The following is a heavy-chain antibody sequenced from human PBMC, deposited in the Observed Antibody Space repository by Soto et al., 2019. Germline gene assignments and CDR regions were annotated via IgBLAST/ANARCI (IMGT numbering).Heavy chain of an antibody. Sequence: QVQLVQSGAEVKKPGSSVKVSCKASGGTFSSYAISWVRQAPGQGLEWMGGIIPIFGTANYAQKFQGRVTITADESTRTAYMELSSLRSEDTAVYYCARGGRGWYRFAGADFDYWGQGTLVTVSS. J-gene: IGHJ4*02. V-gene: IGHV1-69*01. CDR2: IIPIFGTA. CDR1: GGTFSSYA. CDR3: ARGGRGWYRFAGADFDY. D-gene: IGHD6-19*01.